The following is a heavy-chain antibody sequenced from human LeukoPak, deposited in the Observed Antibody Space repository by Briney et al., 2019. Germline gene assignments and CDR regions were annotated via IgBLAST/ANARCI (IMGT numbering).Heavy chain of an antibody. D-gene: IGHD6-13*01. CDR2: IYHSGST. Sequence: SETLSLTCTVSGYSISSGYYWGWIRQPPGKGLEWIGSIYHSGSTYYNPSLKSRVTISVDTSKNQFSLKLSSVTAADTAVYYCARAEAAAGWAFDYWGQGTLVTVSS. CDR1: GYSISSGYY. V-gene: IGHV4-38-2*02. J-gene: IGHJ4*02. CDR3: ARAEAAAGWAFDY.